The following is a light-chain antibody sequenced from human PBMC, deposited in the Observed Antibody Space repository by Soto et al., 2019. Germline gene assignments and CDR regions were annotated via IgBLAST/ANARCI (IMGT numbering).Light chain of an antibody. V-gene: IGKV3-20*01. CDR2: GAS. CDR3: QQYGSSPQPIT. Sequence: EIVLTQSPGTLFLSPGERATLSCRASQSVISRNLAWYQQKPGQAPRLLIYGASSRATGIPDRFSGSGSGTDFTLTISRLEPEDFAVYYCQQYGSSPQPITFGQGTRLEIK. CDR1: QSVISRN. J-gene: IGKJ5*01.